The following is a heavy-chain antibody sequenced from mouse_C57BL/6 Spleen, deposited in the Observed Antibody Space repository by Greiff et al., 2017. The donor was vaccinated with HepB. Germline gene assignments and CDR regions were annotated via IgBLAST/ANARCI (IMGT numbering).Heavy chain of an antibody. CDR2: INPYNGDT. J-gene: IGHJ4*01. CDR3: ARKFSDGYGAMDY. V-gene: IGHV1-20*01. D-gene: IGHD2-3*01. CDR1: GYSFTGYF. Sequence: VQLQQSGPELVKPGDSVKISCKASGYSFTGYFMNWVMQSHGKSLEWIGRINPYNGDTFYNQKFKGKATLTVDKSSSTAHMELRSLTSEDSAVYYCARKFSDGYGAMDYWGQGTSVTVSS.